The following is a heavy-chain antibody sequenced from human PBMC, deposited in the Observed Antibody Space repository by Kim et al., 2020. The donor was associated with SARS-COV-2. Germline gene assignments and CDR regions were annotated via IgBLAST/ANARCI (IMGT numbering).Heavy chain of an antibody. CDR2: IDPSDSYT. D-gene: IGHD3-10*01. V-gene: IGHV5-10-1*01. J-gene: IGHJ3*02. CDR3: ANRRGLDAFDI. CDR1: GYSFISYW. Sequence: GESLKISCKGSGYSFISYWIHWVRQMPGKGLEWMGRIDPSDSYTNYSPSFQGHVSISADKSIKTAYLQWGGLKASDTAMYYCANRRGLDAFDIWGPGTLVTVSS.